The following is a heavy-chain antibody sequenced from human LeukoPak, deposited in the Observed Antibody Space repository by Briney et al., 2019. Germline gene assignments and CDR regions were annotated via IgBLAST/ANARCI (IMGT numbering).Heavy chain of an antibody. Sequence: SVKVSCKASGGTFSSYAISWVRQAPGQGLEWMGRIIPILGIANYAQKFQGRVTITADKSTSTAYMELSSLRSEDTAVYYCASLAVGGDWLLDSDYWGQGTLVTVSS. D-gene: IGHD3/OR15-3a*01. CDR2: IIPILGIA. V-gene: IGHV1-69*04. CDR3: ASLAVGGDWLLDSDY. J-gene: IGHJ4*02. CDR1: GGTFSSYA.